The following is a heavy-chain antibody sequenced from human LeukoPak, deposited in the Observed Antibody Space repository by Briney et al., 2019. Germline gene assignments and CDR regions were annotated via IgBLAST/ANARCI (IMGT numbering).Heavy chain of an antibody. CDR1: GFTFDDYG. CDR2: INWNGGST. CDR3: ARAQRRPYYYDSSGPYYFDY. Sequence: PGGSLRLSCAASGFTFDDYGMSWVRQAPGKGLEWVSGINWNGGSTGYADSVKGRFTISRDNAKNSLYLQMNSLRAEDTALYYWARAQRRPYYYDSSGPYYFDYWGQGTLVTVSS. V-gene: IGHV3-20*04. D-gene: IGHD3-22*01. J-gene: IGHJ4*02.